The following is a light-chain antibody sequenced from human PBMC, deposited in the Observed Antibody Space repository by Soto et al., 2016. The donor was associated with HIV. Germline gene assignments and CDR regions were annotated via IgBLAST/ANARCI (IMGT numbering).Light chain of an antibody. J-gene: IGKJ2*01. CDR2: KAS. CDR1: QSINSW. V-gene: IGKV1-5*03. Sequence: DIQMTQSPSTLSASVGDRVTITCRASQSINSWLAWYQQKPGKPPNLLIYKASNLQNGVPSRFSGSGSGTEFTLSINSLQPDDFATYYCQQFGNKPYTFGQGTKLEIK. CDR3: QQFGNKPYT.